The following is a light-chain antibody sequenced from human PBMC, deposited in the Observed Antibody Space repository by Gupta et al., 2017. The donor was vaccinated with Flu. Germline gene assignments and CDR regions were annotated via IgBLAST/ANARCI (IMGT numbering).Light chain of an antibody. CDR2: EVS. J-gene: IGLJ2*01. CDR3: SSYANTNNLVL. V-gene: IGLV2-14*01. CDR1: SSDIGGYNS. Sequence: SALTQPASVSGSPGPSLTISSTGTSSDIGGYNSVSWYHQHPGQAPNLLIFEVSNRHSAASARFSGSKSDTTASLTIPGLQPEDEADYYCSSYANTNNLVLFGGGTKLTV.